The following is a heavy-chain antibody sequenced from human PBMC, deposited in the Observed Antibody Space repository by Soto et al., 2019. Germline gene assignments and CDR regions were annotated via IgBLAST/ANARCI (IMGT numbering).Heavy chain of an antibody. CDR2: ISGSGGST. J-gene: IGHJ6*02. CDR1: GFTFSSYS. Sequence: XEALRLSCAASGFTFSSYSMSWVRQSPGKGLEWVSAISGSGGSTYYTDSVKGRFTISRDNSKNTLYLQMNSLRAEDTAVYYCAKAYYDSSGYDPDYYYYGMDVWGQGTKVTLS. CDR3: AKAYYDSSGYDPDYYYYGMDV. V-gene: IGHV3-23*01. D-gene: IGHD3-22*01.